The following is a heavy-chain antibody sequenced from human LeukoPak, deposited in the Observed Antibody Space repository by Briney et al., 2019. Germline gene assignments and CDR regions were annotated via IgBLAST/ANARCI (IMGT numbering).Heavy chain of an antibody. Sequence: GGSLRLSCAASGFTFSSYDMHWVRQATGRGLEWVSVIGTAGDTYYPGSVKGRFTTSRENAKNSLYLQMNSLRAGDTAVYYCARGYLDGMDVWGQGTTVTVSS. CDR2: IGTAGDT. D-gene: IGHD2/OR15-2a*01. CDR3: ARGYLDGMDV. V-gene: IGHV3-13*01. CDR1: GFTFSSYD. J-gene: IGHJ6*02.